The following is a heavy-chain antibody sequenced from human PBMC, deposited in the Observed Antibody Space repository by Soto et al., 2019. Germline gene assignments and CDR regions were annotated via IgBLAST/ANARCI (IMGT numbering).Heavy chain of an antibody. CDR2: IYYSGST. CDR3: ARLELKGTIFGVVTPGNFDY. J-gene: IGHJ4*02. Sequence: SETLSLTCTVSGGSLSSSSYYWGWIRQPPGKGLEWIGSIYYSGSTYYNPSLKSRVTISVDTSKNQFSLKLSSVTAAGTAVYYCARLELKGTIFGVVTPGNFDYWGQGTLVTVSS. V-gene: IGHV4-39*01. D-gene: IGHD3-3*01. CDR1: GGSLSSSSYY.